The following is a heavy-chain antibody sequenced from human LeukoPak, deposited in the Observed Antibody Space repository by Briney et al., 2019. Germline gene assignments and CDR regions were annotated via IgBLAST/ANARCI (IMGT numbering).Heavy chain of an antibody. CDR3: AKSSDYDYVWGTYRFYYFDY. V-gene: IGHV3-7*03. J-gene: IGHJ4*02. D-gene: IGHD3-16*02. CDR2: IKQDGSEK. CDR1: GFTFSSYW. Sequence: GGSLRLSCAASGFTFSSYWMSWVRQAPGKGLEWVANIKQDGSEKYYVDSVKGRFTISRDNAKNSLYLQMNSLRAEDTAVYYCAKSSDYDYVWGTYRFYYFDYWGQGTLVTVSS.